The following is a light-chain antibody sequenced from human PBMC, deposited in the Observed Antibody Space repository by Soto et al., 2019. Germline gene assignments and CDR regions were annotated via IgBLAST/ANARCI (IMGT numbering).Light chain of an antibody. CDR2: EVS. Sequence: QSALTQPASVSGSPGQSITISCTGTSSDVGGYNYVSWYQQHPGKAPKLMIYEVSNRPSGVSNRFSGSKSGNTASLTISGLQAEDGADYYCSSYTSRSTPYLVFGGGTKVTVL. V-gene: IGLV2-14*01. J-gene: IGLJ2*01. CDR1: SSDVGGYNY. CDR3: SSYTSRSTPYLV.